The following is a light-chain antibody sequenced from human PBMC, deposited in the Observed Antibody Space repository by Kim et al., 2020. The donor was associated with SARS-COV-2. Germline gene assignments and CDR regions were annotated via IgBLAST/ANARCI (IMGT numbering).Light chain of an antibody. V-gene: IGKV3-15*01. Sequence: EIVLTQSPATLSLSPGERATLSCRASQSVSSSLAWYQQKPGQAPRLLIFGISTRATGVPARFSGSGFGTEFTLTINSLQSEDFAVYYCQNYYNWLTWTFGQGTKVDIK. CDR1: QSVSSS. CDR2: GIS. CDR3: QNYYNWLTWT. J-gene: IGKJ1*01.